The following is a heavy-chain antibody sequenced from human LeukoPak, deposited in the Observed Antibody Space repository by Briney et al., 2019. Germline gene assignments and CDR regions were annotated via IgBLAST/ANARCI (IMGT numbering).Heavy chain of an antibody. CDR2: IYYSGST. V-gene: IGHV4-59*08. CDR1: GGSMNSYY. D-gene: IGHD3-9*01. CDR3: ARHVWLQPFDY. J-gene: IGHJ4*02. Sequence: SETLSLTCSVSGGSMNSYYWSWIRQTPGKGLEWIGYIYYSGSTNYNPSLKSRVTISVDTSKNQFSLKLSSVTAADTAVYYCARHVWLQPFDYWGQGTLVTVSS.